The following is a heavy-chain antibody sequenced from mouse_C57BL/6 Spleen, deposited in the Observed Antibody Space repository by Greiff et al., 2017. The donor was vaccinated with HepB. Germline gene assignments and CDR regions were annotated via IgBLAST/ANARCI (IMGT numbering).Heavy chain of an antibody. Sequence: QVQLQQSGAELARPGASVKMSCKATGYTFTSYTMHWVKQRPGQGLEWIGYINPSSGYTKYNQKFKDKATLTADKSSSTAYMQLSSLTSEDSAVYYWARGAAQARGYAIDFWGQGTSVTVSS. CDR1: GYTFTSYT. CDR2: INPSSGYT. V-gene: IGHV1-4*01. CDR3: ARGAAQARGYAIDF. D-gene: IGHD3-2*02. J-gene: IGHJ4*01.